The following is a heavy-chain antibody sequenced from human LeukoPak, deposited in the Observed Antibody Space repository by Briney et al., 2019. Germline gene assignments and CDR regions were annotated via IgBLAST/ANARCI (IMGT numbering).Heavy chain of an antibody. Sequence: SETLSLTCAVTGGSISSSSYYWGWIRQPPGKGLEWMGSIYYSGSTYYNPSLKSRVTISVDTSKNQFSLKMSSVTAADTAVYYCARDSRGIAADGGWGQGTLVTVSS. CDR2: IYYSGST. V-gene: IGHV4-39*07. CDR1: GGSISSSSYY. D-gene: IGHD6-13*01. J-gene: IGHJ4*02. CDR3: ARDSRGIAADGG.